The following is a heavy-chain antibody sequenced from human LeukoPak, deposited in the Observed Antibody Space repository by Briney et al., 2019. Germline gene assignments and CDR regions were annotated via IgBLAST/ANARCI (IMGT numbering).Heavy chain of an antibody. J-gene: IGHJ5*02. Sequence: PSETLSLTCAVSGGSISSGGYCWSWIRQPPGKGLEWIGYIYHSGSTYYNPSLKSRVTISVDRSKNQFSLKLSSVTAADTAVYYCASLNYDILTGWWFDPWGQGTLVTVSS. D-gene: IGHD3-9*01. V-gene: IGHV4-30-2*01. CDR1: GGSISSGGYC. CDR2: IYHSGST. CDR3: ASLNYDILTGWWFDP.